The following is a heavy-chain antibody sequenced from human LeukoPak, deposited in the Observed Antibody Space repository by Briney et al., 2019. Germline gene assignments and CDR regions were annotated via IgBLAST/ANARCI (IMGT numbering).Heavy chain of an antibody. J-gene: IGHJ4*02. CDR2: INHSGGN. CDR3: ASGGTGGSFDY. CDR1: GGSFYDYY. V-gene: IGHV4-34*01. Sequence: PSETLSFTCAVYGGSFYDYYWSWIGQAPGKGLEWMGEINHSGGNEYYPSLKSRVTISVDTSKYQFSLKLGSVTAADAAVYYCASGGTGGSFDYWGQGTLVTVSS. D-gene: IGHD1-1*01.